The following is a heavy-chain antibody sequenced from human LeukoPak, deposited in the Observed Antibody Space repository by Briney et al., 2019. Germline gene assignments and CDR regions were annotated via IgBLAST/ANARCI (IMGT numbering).Heavy chain of an antibody. V-gene: IGHV3-48*03. CDR2: ISSSGSTI. J-gene: IGHJ4*02. D-gene: IGHD2-8*02. CDR3: AVSGGVLTWIYYFDY. CDR1: GFTFSSYE. Sequence: GGSLRLSCAASGFTFSSYEMNWVRQAPGKGLEWVSYISSSGSTIYYADSVEGRFTISRDNAKNSLYLQMNSLRAEDTAVYYCAVSGGVLTWIYYFDYWGQGTLVTVSS.